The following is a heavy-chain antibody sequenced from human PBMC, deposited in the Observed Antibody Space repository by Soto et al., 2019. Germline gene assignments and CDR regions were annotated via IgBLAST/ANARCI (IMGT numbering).Heavy chain of an antibody. Sequence: EVQLLESGGGLVQTGGSLRLSCAASGFTFSGYAMSWVRQAPGKGLEWVSAISGSGDSTYYADSMKGRFTISRDNSKNTQYLQMNSQRAENTAVYYCAKRTVGWYFDLWGRGTLVTVSS. CDR2: ISGSGDST. CDR3: AKRTVGWYFDL. J-gene: IGHJ2*01. D-gene: IGHD4-17*01. CDR1: GFTFSGYA. V-gene: IGHV3-23*01.